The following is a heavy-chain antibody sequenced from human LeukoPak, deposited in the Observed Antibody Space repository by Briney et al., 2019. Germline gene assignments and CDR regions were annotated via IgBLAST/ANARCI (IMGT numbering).Heavy chain of an antibody. CDR1: GFTFNTCW. Sequence: GGSLRLSCAASGFTFNTCWMHWVRQAPGKGLAWVSGIHSDGSSTSYADSVKGRFTISRDNAKNTLYLQMNSLRAEDTAVYYCARDDGRAVAGTPALDYWGQGTLVTVSS. D-gene: IGHD6-19*01. V-gene: IGHV3-74*01. J-gene: IGHJ4*02. CDR2: IHSDGSST. CDR3: ARDDGRAVAGTPALDY.